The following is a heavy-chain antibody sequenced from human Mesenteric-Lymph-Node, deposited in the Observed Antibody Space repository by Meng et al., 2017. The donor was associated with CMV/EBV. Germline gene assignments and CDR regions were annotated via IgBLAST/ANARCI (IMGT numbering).Heavy chain of an antibody. J-gene: IGHJ4*02. CDR1: GFPFNNYW. V-gene: IGHV3-7*03. CDR2: INQDGTNE. Sequence: GESLKISCAASGFPFNNYWMTWVRQAPGKGLEWVANINQDGTNEYFVDSVKGRFTISRDNSKNSLYLQMNGLRTEDTAFYYCAKDYNPISAAGTPAYWGQGTLVTVSS. D-gene: IGHD6-13*01. CDR3: AKDYNPISAAGTPAY.